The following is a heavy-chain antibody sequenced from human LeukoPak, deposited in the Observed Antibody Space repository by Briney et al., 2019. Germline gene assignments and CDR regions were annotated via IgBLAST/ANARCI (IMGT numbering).Heavy chain of an antibody. CDR2: MNPNSGNT. D-gene: IGHD3-10*01. V-gene: IGHV1-8*01. J-gene: IGHJ4*02. CDR1: GYTFTSYD. Sequence: ASVKVSCKASGYTFTSYDINWVRQATGQGLEWMGWMNPNSGNTGYAQKFQGRVTMTRNTSISTAYMELSSLRSEDTAVYYCARGRRGFGEHTIYYFDYWGQGTLVTVSS. CDR3: ARGRRGFGEHTIYYFDY.